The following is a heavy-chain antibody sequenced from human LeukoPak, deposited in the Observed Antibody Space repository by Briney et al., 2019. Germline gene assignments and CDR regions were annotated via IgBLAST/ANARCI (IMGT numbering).Heavy chain of an antibody. D-gene: IGHD2-2*01. J-gene: IGHJ6*02. CDR2: ISYDGSNK. CDR3: ASTTLPAAFYYYYGMDV. CDR1: GFTFSSYA. V-gene: IGHV3-30-3*01. Sequence: GRSLRLSCAASGFTFSSYAMHWVRQAPGKGLEWVAVISYDGSNKYCADSVKGRFTISRDNSKNTLYLQMNSLRAEDTAVYYCASTTLPAAFYYYYGMDVWGQGTTVTVSS.